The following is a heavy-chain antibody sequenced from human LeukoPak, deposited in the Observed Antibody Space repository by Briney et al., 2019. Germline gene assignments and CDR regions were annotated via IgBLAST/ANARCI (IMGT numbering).Heavy chain of an antibody. J-gene: IGHJ6*02. CDR1: GYTFIDYQ. D-gene: IGHD1-26*01. CDR3: AREWERNTQTDGMDV. Sequence: ASVKVSCKASGYTFIDYQMHWLRQAPGQGLEWMGWINPNNGGTNYAQKFQGRVTMTRDTSIRTAYMEVSSLRSDDTAVYYCAREWERNTQTDGMDVWGQGTSVTVSS. CDR2: INPNNGGT. V-gene: IGHV1-2*02.